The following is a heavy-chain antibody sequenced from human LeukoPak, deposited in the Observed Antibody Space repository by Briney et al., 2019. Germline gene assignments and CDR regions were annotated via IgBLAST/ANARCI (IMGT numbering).Heavy chain of an antibody. Sequence: GGSLRLSCVASGFTFSSYEMNWVRQAPGKGLEWVSTIYSVGYTYYADSVKGRFTISRHNSKNTLDLQMNSLRTEDTAVYYCARESSVSGWYIYWGQGTLVTVSS. CDR3: ARESSVSGWYIY. CDR1: GFTFSSYE. V-gene: IGHV3-53*04. D-gene: IGHD6-19*01. CDR2: IYSVGYT. J-gene: IGHJ4*02.